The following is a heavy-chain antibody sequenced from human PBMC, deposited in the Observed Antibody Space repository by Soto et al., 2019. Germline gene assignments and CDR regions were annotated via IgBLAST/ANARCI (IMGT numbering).Heavy chain of an antibody. Sequence: QITLKESGPTLVNPTQTLTLTCTFSGFSLSTSGAAVGWIRQPPGKALEWLALAYWDDDKRYSPSIKNRITITKEPAKDQAVFTRTNAEPVETATYYCAHRQLVKFLGLVTQTDVWFDSWGQGTLVTVPS. CDR3: AHRQLVKFLGLVTQTDVWFDS. D-gene: IGHD3-3*01. V-gene: IGHV2-5*02. CDR1: GFSLSTSGAA. CDR2: AYWDDDK. J-gene: IGHJ5*01.